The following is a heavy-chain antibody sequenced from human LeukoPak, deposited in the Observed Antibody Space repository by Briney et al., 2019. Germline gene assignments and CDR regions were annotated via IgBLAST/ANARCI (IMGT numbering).Heavy chain of an antibody. Sequence: SQTLSLTCTVSGGSISSGSYYWSWIRQPAGKGLEWIGRIYTSGSTNYNPSLKSRVTISVDTSKNQFSLKLSSVTAADTAVYYCARGHPYVEDIFDYWGQGTLVTVSS. CDR3: ARGHPYVEDIFDY. V-gene: IGHV4-61*02. J-gene: IGHJ4*02. D-gene: IGHD3-16*01. CDR1: GGSISSGSYY. CDR2: IYTSGST.